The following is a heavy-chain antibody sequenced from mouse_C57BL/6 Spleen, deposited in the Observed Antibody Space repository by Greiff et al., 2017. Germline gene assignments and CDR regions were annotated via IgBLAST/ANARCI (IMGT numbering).Heavy chain of an antibody. V-gene: IGHV3-6*01. CDR1: GYSITSGYY. J-gene: IGHJ4*01. CDR3: AREGVIRAMDY. Sequence: EVKLQESGPGLVKPSQSLSLTCSVTGYSITSGYYWNWIRQFPGNKLEWMGYISYDGSNNYNPSLKNRISITRDTSKNQFFLKLNSVTTEDTATYYCAREGVIRAMDYWGQGTSVTVSS. D-gene: IGHD2-2*01. CDR2: ISYDGSN.